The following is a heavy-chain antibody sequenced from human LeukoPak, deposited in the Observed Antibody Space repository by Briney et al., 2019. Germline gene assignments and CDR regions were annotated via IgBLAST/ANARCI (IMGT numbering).Heavy chain of an antibody. CDR1: GGSISSYY. D-gene: IGHD6-19*01. CDR2: IYYSGST. Sequence: SETLSLICTVSGGSISSYYWSWIRQPPGKGLEWIGYIYYSGSTNYNPSLKSRVTISVDTSKNQFSLKLSSVTAADTAVYYCASGWYRAFDIWGQGTMVTVSS. V-gene: IGHV4-59*01. CDR3: ASGWYRAFDI. J-gene: IGHJ3*02.